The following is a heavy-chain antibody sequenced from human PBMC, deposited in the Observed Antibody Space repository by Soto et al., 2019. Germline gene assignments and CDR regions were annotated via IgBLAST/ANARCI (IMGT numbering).Heavy chain of an antibody. CDR3: ARVEYTGGIFYPFDY. V-gene: IGHV4-59*01. CDR2: IYYSGSA. CDR1: GGSISRYC. Sequence: SETLSLTCTVSGGSISRYCWSWIRQRPGKGLEWIGYIYYSGSANYNPSLKSRVTISVDTSKNQFSLKLSPMIAADTAVYYCARVEYTGGIFYPFDYWGQGILVTVS. J-gene: IGHJ4*02. D-gene: IGHD2-15*01.